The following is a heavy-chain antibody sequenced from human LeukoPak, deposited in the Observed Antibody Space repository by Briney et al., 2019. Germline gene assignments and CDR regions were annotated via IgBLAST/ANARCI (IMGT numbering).Heavy chain of an antibody. Sequence: ASVKVSCKASGGTFSSYAISWVRQAPGQGLEWMGGIIPIFGTANYAQKFQGRVTITADESTSTAYMELSSLRSEDTAVYYCAREIYSGYSSGWHWGQGSLVTVSS. CDR3: AREIYSGYSSGWH. CDR1: GGTFSSYA. D-gene: IGHD6-19*01. V-gene: IGHV1-69*13. CDR2: IIPIFGTA. J-gene: IGHJ4*02.